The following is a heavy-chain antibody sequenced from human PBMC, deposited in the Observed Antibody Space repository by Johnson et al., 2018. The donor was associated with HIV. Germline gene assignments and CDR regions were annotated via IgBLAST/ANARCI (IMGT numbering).Heavy chain of an antibody. Sequence: VQLVESGGGLVQPGGSLRLSCAASGFTFSRYCMNWVRQTPGKGLEWVANIKQDGSEKYYVDSVKGRFTISRDNAKNSLYLQMDSLSAEDTAVYYCARDGTSRGGAFDIWGQGTMVTVSS. D-gene: IGHD6-13*01. J-gene: IGHJ3*02. CDR1: GFTFSRYC. CDR3: ARDGTSRGGAFDI. V-gene: IGHV3-7*01. CDR2: IKQDGSEK.